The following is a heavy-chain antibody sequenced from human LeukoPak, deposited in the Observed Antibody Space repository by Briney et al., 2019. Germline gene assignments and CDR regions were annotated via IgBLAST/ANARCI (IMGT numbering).Heavy chain of an antibody. D-gene: IGHD2-21*01. CDR2: ISGRCGSK. J-gene: IGHJ4*02. V-gene: IGHV3-23*01. CDR1: GFTFSSHA. Sequence: GGSLRRSCAASGFTFSSHAVSSVRQAPGKGLGWVSAISGRCGSKYYADPVKGRFTISRDKYKNTLYLQMNSLRAEDTAVYYCAKISEFWETCGGDCYADYWGQGTLVTVSS. CDR3: AKISEFWETCGGDCYADY.